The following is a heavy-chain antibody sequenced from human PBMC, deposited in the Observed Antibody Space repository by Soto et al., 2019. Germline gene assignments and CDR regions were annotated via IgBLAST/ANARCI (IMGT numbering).Heavy chain of an antibody. CDR1: GGSFSGYY. Sequence: SETLSLTCAVYGGSFSGYYWSWIRQPPGKGLEWIGEINHSGSTNYNPSLKSRVTISVDTSKNQFSLKLSSVTAADTAVYYCARGTGITGTYDYWGQGTLVTVSS. CDR2: INHSGST. J-gene: IGHJ4*02. D-gene: IGHD1-7*01. CDR3: ARGTGITGTYDY. V-gene: IGHV4-34*01.